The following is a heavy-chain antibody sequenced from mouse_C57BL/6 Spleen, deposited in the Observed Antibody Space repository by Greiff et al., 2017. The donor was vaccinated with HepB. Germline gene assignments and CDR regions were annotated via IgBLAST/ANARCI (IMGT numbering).Heavy chain of an antibody. CDR2: ISSGGDYI. CDR1: GFTFSSYA. CDR3: TRVPFITTVGEAMDY. J-gene: IGHJ4*01. Sequence: EVKLVESGEGLVKPGGSLKLSCAASGFTFSSYAMSWVRQTPEKRLEWVAYISSGGDYIYYADTVKGRFTISRDNARNTLYLQMSSLKSEDTAMYYCTRVPFITTVGEAMDYWGQGTSVTVSS. D-gene: IGHD1-1*01. V-gene: IGHV5-9-1*02.